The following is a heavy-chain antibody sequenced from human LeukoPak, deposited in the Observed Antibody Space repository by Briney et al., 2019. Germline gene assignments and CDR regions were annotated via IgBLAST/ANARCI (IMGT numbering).Heavy chain of an antibody. D-gene: IGHD6-6*01. CDR1: GGSVSSSSYY. Sequence: PSETLSLTCTVSGGSVSSSSYYWGWIRQPPGKGLEWIGNIYYSGSTYYNPSLKSRVTISVDTSKNQFSLKLSSVTAADTAVYYCARDPTPQYSSLPQKHNWFDPWGQGTLVTVSS. J-gene: IGHJ5*02. V-gene: IGHV4-39*07. CDR3: ARDPTPQYSSLPQKHNWFDP. CDR2: IYYSGST.